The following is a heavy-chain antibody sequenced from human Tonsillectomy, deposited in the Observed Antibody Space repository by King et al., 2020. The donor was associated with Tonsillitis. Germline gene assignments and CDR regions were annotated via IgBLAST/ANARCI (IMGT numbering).Heavy chain of an antibody. CDR2: IKEYGSEN. D-gene: IGHD1-14*01. CDR3: VRDGMSGGDFDY. CDR1: GFSFNTYW. Sequence: VQLVESGGDLVQPGGSLRLSCAASGFSFNTYWMIWVRQAPGKGREWVSNIKEYGSENYYVDSVKGRFTISRDNAKNSLYLQMNSLRAEDTAVYYCVRDGMSGGDFDYWGQGTLVTVSS. J-gene: IGHJ4*02. V-gene: IGHV3-7*01.